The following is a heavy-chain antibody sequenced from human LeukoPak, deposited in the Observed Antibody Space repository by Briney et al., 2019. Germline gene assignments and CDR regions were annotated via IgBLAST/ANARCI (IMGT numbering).Heavy chain of an antibody. Sequence: ASVKVSCKASGYTFTSYDINWVRQATGRGLERMGLMNPNSGNTGYAQKFQGRVTMTRNTSISTAYMELNSLRAEDTAVYYCATAPYYYGSGSYYNFDYWGQGTLVTVSS. CDR1: GYTFTSYD. CDR3: ATAPYYYGSGSYYNFDY. J-gene: IGHJ4*02. D-gene: IGHD3-10*01. V-gene: IGHV1-8*01. CDR2: MNPNSGNT.